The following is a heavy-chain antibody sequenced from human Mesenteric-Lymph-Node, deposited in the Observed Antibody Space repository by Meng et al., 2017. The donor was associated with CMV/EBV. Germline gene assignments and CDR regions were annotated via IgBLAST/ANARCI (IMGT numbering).Heavy chain of an antibody. J-gene: IGHJ4*02. D-gene: IGHD3-3*01. CDR2: ISGSGGST. V-gene: IGHV3-23*01. CDR1: GFTFSSYA. Sequence: GESLKISCAASGFTFSSYAMSWVRQAPGKGLEWVSAISGSGGSTYYADSVKGRFTISRDNSKNTLYLQMNSLRAEDTAVYYCARRDYDFWGGYSNFDYWGQGIMVTVS. CDR3: ARRDYDFWGGYSNFDY.